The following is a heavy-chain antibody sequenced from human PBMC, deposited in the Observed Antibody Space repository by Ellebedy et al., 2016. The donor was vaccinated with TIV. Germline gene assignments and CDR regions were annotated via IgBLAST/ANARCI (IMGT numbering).Heavy chain of an antibody. CDR1: RYTLTNYG. J-gene: IGHJ4*02. Sequence: ASVKVSCXASRYTLTNYGISWVRQAPGQGLEWMGWITVYNGNTDYAQKVQGRVTMTTDTSTSTAYMELRSLRSDDTAVYYCARADYSSGWTNFDYWGQGTLVTVSS. CDR3: ARADYSSGWTNFDY. CDR2: ITVYNGNT. D-gene: IGHD6-19*01. V-gene: IGHV1-18*01.